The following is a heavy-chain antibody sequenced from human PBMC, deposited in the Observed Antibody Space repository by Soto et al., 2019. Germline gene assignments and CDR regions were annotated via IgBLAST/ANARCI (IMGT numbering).Heavy chain of an antibody. CDR2: VYHSGAT. J-gene: IGHJ5*02. Sequence: SETLSLTCTVSGYSMTSGFYWAWIRQPPGKGLEWIGSVYHSGATYYNSSLQDRVSISVDTSKNHFSLKLISVTAADTGTYYCARERSFMRKTGWFEPWGQGTQVTVSS. V-gene: IGHV4-38-2*02. D-gene: IGHD6-19*01. CDR1: GYSMTSGFY. CDR3: ARERSFMRKTGWFEP.